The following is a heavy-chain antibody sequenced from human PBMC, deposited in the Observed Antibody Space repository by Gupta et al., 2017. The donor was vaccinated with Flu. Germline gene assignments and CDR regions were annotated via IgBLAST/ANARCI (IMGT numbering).Heavy chain of an antibody. CDR1: GFTLSSYA. D-gene: IGHD5-18*01. CDR3: AALWSFDY. V-gene: IGHV3-23*01. Sequence: EVQLLESWGGLVHPGGSLSLSCAAPGFTLSSYAMSWVPQAPGKGLEWVSAISGSGGRTYYADSVKGRFTISRDNSKNTLYLQMNSLRAEETAVYYCAALWSFDYWGQGALVTVSS. J-gene: IGHJ4*02. CDR2: ISGSGGRT.